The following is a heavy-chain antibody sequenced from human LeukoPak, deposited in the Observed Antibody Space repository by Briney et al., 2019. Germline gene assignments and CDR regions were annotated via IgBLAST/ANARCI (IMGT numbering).Heavy chain of an antibody. J-gene: IGHJ4*02. CDR1: GYTFTSYT. CDR3: ARDTFGSSRPSDY. D-gene: IGHD2/OR15-2a*01. CDR2: IDTGKGNT. Sequence: ASVKVSCKASGYTFTSYTIHWVRQAPGQSLEWMGWIDTGKGNTKYSQKFQGRVTITRDTSATTAYMELSSLKSEDTAVYYCARDTFGSSRPSDYWGQGTLVTVSS. V-gene: IGHV1-3*04.